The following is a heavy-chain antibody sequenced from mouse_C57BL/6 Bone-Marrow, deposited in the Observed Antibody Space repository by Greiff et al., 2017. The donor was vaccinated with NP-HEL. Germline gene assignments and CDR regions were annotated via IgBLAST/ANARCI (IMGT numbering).Heavy chain of an antibody. V-gene: IGHV5-17*01. CDR2: ISSGSSTI. Sequence: VQLKESGGGLVKPGGSLKLSCAASGFTFSDYGMHWVRQAPEKGLEWVAYISSGSSTIYYADTVKGRFTISRDNAKNTLFLQMTSLRSEDTAMYYCAREYYYGSRYYYAMDYWGQGTSVTVSS. D-gene: IGHD1-1*01. CDR3: AREYYYGSRYYYAMDY. CDR1: GFTFSDYG. J-gene: IGHJ4*01.